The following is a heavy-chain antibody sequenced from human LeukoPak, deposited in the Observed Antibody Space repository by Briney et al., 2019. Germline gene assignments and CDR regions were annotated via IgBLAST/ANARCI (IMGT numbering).Heavy chain of an antibody. V-gene: IGHV4-39*07. D-gene: IGHD1-7*01. Sequence: PSETLSLTCTVSGGSISSSSYYWGWIRQPPGKGLEWIGSIYYSGSTYYNPSLKSRVTISVDTSKNQFSLKLSSVTAADTAVYYCAGVGITGTIPDYWGLGTLVTVSS. J-gene: IGHJ4*02. CDR2: IYYSGST. CDR3: AGVGITGTIPDY. CDR1: GGSISSSSYY.